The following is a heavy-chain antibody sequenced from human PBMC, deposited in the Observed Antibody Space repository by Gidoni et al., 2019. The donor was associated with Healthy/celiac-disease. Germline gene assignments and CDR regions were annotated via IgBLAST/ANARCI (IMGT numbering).Heavy chain of an antibody. Sequence: QLQLQESGPGLVKPSATLSLTCTVSVGSISSRSYYWGWIRQPPGQGLEGIGSIYYSGSTYYNPSIKSRVTISVDTSKNQFSLKLSSVTAADTAVYYCAGLDDYYYYMDVGGKGTTVTVSS. J-gene: IGHJ6*03. CDR1: VGSISSRSYY. CDR3: AGLDDYYYYMDV. CDR2: IYYSGST. V-gene: IGHV4-39*01.